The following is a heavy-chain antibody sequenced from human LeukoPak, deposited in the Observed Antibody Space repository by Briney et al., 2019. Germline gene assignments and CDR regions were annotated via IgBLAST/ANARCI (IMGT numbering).Heavy chain of an antibody. Sequence: SSETLSLTCTVSGGSISSGSYYSGWIRQPPGKGLEWIGSVYYSGSTYYNPSLKSRLTISVDTSKHPFSLKLSSVTAAPPAVYYCVKHIVITMVRGVISPCGQGSLVTASS. D-gene: IGHD3-10*01. CDR2: VYYSGST. CDR1: GGSISSGSYY. CDR3: VKHIVITMVRGVISP. V-gene: IGHV4-39*01. J-gene: IGHJ5*02.